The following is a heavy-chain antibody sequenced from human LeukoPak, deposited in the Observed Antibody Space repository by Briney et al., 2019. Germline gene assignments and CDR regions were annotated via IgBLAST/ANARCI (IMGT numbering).Heavy chain of an antibody. CDR1: GFTFSSXE. V-gene: IGHV3-48*03. J-gene: IGHJ5*02. D-gene: IGHD3-10*01. CDR3: ARKYYYGSGRS. Sequence: AXXGFTFSSXEMNWGRQARGKGVEWXLYICFSCITISFPPSVQLPFTISTDNANNSLYLQMNSLRAEDTAVYYCARKYYYGSGRSWGQGTLVTVSS. CDR2: ICFSCITI.